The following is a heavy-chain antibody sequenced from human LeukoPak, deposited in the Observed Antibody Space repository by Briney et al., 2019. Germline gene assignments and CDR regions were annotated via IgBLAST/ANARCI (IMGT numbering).Heavy chain of an antibody. CDR2: INNDGDNT. V-gene: IGHV3-23*01. J-gene: IGHJ5*02. CDR1: GFTFRTYA. D-gene: IGHD2-15*01. Sequence: GGSLRLSCAASGFTFRTYAMSWVRQTPGKGLEWVSAINNDGDNTYYADSVKGRFSVSRDNSKNTLHLQMNSLRAEDTARYYCVQQLGYCSGGSCHFTSWGQGTLVTVSS. CDR3: VQQLGYCSGGSCHFTS.